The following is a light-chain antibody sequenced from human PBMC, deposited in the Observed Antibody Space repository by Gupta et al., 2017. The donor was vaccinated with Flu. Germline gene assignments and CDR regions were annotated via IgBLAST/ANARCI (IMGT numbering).Light chain of an antibody. J-gene: IGKJ4*01. CDR2: KAA. CDR1: QSSSTE. V-gene: IGKV1-5*03. Sequence: PSTLSASVGDSVTITGRASQSSSTEWAWHQQKPGTAPKVLSDKAASLHRGGPSRGSGSGSGTEFTLSSRRLEPDDVSTYEGQKYERDPLTFGHGTKVEIK. CDR3: QKYERDPLT.